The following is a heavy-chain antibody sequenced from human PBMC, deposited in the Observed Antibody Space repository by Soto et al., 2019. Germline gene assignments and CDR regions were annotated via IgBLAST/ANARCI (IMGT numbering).Heavy chain of an antibody. Sequence: QVQLVQSGTEVKKPGASVNVSCKASGYTFTTHYMHWVRQAPGQGLEWMGIINPSGGRTTYALKFQGRVSMTSDTSTNTVYVALTSLRSEDTAIYFCARAGENYGSGTFSPPWRYCFDSWGQGPLVTVSS. J-gene: IGHJ4*02. V-gene: IGHV1-46*01. D-gene: IGHD3-10*01. CDR1: GYTFTTHY. CDR3: ARAGENYGSGTFSPPWRYCFDS. CDR2: INPSGGRT.